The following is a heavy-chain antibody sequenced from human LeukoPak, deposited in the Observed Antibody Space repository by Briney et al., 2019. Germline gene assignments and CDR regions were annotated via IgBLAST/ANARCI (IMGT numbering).Heavy chain of an antibody. Sequence: GGSLRLSCAASGFTFSSYSMNWVRQAPGKGLEWVSSISSSSSYIYYADSVKGRFTISRDNAKNSLYLQMNSLRAEDTAVYYCARDRRRSSSWFGTQEGGRDVWGQGTTVTVSS. CDR1: GFTFSSYS. D-gene: IGHD6-13*01. CDR2: ISSSSSYI. CDR3: ARDRRRSSSWFGTQEGGRDV. J-gene: IGHJ6*02. V-gene: IGHV3-21*01.